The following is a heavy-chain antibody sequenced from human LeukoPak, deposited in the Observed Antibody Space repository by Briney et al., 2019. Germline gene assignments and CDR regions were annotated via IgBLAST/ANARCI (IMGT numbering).Heavy chain of an antibody. V-gene: IGHV3-66*01. CDR1: GFTVSSNY. CDR2: IYSGGST. D-gene: IGHD1-1*01. Sequence: GGSLRLSCAASGFTVSSNYMSWVRQAPGKGLEWVSVIYSGGSTYYADSVKGRFTISRDNSKNTLYLQMNSLRAEDTAVYNCARSETGPIDYWGQGTLVTVSS. J-gene: IGHJ4*02. CDR3: ARSETGPIDY.